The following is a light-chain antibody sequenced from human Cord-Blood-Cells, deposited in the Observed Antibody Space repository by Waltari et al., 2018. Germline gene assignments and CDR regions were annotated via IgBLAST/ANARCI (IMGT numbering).Light chain of an antibody. Sequence: EIVFTQSPATLFLSPEERATLSCRASQSVSSYLAWYQQKPGQAPRLLIYDASNRATGITARFSGSGSGTDFTLTISSLEPEDFAVYYCQQRSNWLTFGGGTKVEIK. CDR2: DAS. CDR1: QSVSSY. J-gene: IGKJ4*01. V-gene: IGKV3-11*01. CDR3: QQRSNWLT.